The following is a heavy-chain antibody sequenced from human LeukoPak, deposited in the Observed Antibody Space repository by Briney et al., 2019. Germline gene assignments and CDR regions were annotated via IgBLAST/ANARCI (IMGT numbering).Heavy chain of an antibody. CDR1: GFTFSSYG. J-gene: IGHJ4*02. CDR2: ISYDGSNK. V-gene: IGHV3-30*18. CDR3: AKDNLPRFYYSDY. D-gene: IGHD3-3*01. Sequence: PGGSLRLSCAASGFTFSSYGMHWVRQAPGKGLEWVAVISYDGSNKYYADSVKGRFTISRDNSKNTLYLQMNSLRAEDTAVYYCAKDNLPRFYYSDYWGQGTLVTVSS.